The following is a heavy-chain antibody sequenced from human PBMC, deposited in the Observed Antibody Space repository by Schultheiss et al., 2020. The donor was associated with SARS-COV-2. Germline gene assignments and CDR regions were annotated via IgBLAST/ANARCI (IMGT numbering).Heavy chain of an antibody. J-gene: IGHJ6*02. CDR2: IYYSGST. V-gene: IGHV4-61*08. Sequence: SETLSLTCTVSGGSISSGGYYWSWIRQHPGKGLEWIGYIYYSGSTNYNPSLKSRVTISVDTSKNQFSLKLSSVTAADTAVYFCARGRAMGRGPRLDVWAQGTTVTVSS. CDR1: GGSISSGGYY. CDR3: ARGRAMGRGPRLDV. D-gene: IGHD5-18*01.